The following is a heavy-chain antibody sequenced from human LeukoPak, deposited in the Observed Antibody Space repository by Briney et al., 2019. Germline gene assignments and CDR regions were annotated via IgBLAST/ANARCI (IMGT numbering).Heavy chain of an antibody. V-gene: IGHV4-34*01. CDR3: ARGRDYDFWSGYSTHPSAYYFDY. CDR2: INHSGST. J-gene: IGHJ4*02. Sequence: SETLSLTCAVYGGSFSGCYWSWIRQPPGKGLEWIGEINHSGSTNYNPSLKSRVTISVDTSKNQFSLKLSSVTAADTAVYYCARGRDYDFWSGYSTHPSAYYFDYWGQGTLVTVSS. CDR1: GGSFSGCY. D-gene: IGHD3-3*01.